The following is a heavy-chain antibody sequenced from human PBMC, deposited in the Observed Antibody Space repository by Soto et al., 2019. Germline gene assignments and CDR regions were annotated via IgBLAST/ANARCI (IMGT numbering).Heavy chain of an antibody. CDR3: ARAHLYSSGRYDLGAFDI. CDR1: GDSVSSNSAA. D-gene: IGHD6-19*01. J-gene: IGHJ3*02. V-gene: IGHV6-1*01. Sequence: SQTLSLTCAISGDSVSSNSAAWNWIRQSPSRGLEWLGRTYYRSKWYNDYAVSVKSRITINPDTSKNQFSLQLNSVTPEDTAVYYCARAHLYSSGRYDLGAFDIWGQGTMVTVSS. CDR2: TYYRSKWYN.